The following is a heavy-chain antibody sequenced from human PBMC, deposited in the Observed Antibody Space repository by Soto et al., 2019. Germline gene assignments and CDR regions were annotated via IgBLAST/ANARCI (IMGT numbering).Heavy chain of an antibody. V-gene: IGHV4-4*02. CDR1: GDSISSSHW. CDR3: ARQLERGDLPEGFEY. D-gene: IGHD1-1*01. J-gene: IGHJ4*02. Sequence: QVQLQESGPGLVEPSGTLSLTCAVSGDSISSSHWWSWLRQSPGKGLEWIGEIFHSGATKYNPSLESRVTMSVDKSNNQLSLKLRSVTAADTAVYYCARQLERGDLPEGFEYWGQGTLATVSS. CDR2: IFHSGAT.